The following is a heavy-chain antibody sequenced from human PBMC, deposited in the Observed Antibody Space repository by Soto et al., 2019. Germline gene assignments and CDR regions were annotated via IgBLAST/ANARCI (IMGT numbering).Heavy chain of an antibody. CDR1: GGSISSGGYY. CDR3: ARVAYCGGDCQRGFDP. D-gene: IGHD2-21*02. V-gene: IGHV4-30-2*01. CDR2: IYHSGST. J-gene: IGHJ5*02. Sequence: SETLSLTCTVSGGSISSGGYYWSWIRQPPGKGLECIGYIYHSGSTYYNPSLKSRVTISVDRSKNQFSLKLSSVTAADTAVYYCARVAYCGGDCQRGFDPWGQGTLVTVSS.